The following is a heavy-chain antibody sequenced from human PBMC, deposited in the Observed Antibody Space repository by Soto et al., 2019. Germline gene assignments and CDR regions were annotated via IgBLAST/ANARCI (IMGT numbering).Heavy chain of an antibody. CDR1: RFIISSYW. J-gene: IGHJ3*02. CDR3: VRDFGEVGSTDVFDM. CDR2: INSDGSNT. V-gene: IGHV3-74*01. Sequence: EVQLVESGGGLIQPGGSLRLSCAASRFIISSYWMHWVRQAPGKGLVWVSRINSDGSNTTYADSVKGRFTISRDNDKNTLYLKMNSLRAVDTGIYYCVRDFGEVGSTDVFDMWGLGTMVTVSS. D-gene: IGHD1-26*01.